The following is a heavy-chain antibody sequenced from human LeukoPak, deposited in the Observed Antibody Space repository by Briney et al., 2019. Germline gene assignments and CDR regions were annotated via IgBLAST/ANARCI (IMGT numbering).Heavy chain of an antibody. J-gene: IGHJ4*02. CDR1: GYSFTNYW. CDR2: IHPGDSGT. V-gene: IGHV5-51*01. CDR3: ARGGTYRYGSSDY. Sequence: PGESLKISCKASGYSFTNYWIGWVRQMPGKGLEWMGIIHPGDSGTKYSPSFQDQVTMSVDESTTTAYLQWSSLRASDSAIYYCARGGTYRYGSSDYWGQGTLVTVSS. D-gene: IGHD5-18*01.